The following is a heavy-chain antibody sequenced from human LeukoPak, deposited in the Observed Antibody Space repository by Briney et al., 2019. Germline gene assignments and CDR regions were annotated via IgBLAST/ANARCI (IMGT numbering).Heavy chain of an antibody. Sequence: KGGESLKISCKGSGYSFTSYWIGWVRQMPGKGLEWMGIIYPGDSDTRYSPSFQGQVTISADKSISTAYLQWSSLKASDTAMYYCARPKYYYDSSGYGAFDYWGQGTLVTVSS. CDR2: IYPGDSDT. J-gene: IGHJ4*02. CDR1: GYSFTSYW. CDR3: ARPKYYYDSSGYGAFDY. V-gene: IGHV5-51*01. D-gene: IGHD3-22*01.